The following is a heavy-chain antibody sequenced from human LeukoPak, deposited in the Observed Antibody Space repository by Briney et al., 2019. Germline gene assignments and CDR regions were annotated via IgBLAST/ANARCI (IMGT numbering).Heavy chain of an antibody. CDR1: XG. D-gene: IGHD2-2*01. J-gene: IGHJ4*02. V-gene: IGHV3-48*04. CDR3: ARRSSSQDFDS. Sequence: XGMNWVRQAPGKGLEWVSYISSSSPTIYYADSVKGRFTISRDNAKNSLYLQMNSLRAEDTAVYYCARRSSSQDFDSWGQGTLVTVSS. CDR2: ISSSSPTI.